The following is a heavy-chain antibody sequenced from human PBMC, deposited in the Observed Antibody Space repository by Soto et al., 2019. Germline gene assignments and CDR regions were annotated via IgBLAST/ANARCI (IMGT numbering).Heavy chain of an antibody. CDR2: ISSRNNDM. V-gene: IGHV3-21*01. D-gene: IGHD2-21*01. CDR1: GFTFSSYS. CDR3: ARDVNGGFCGA. J-gene: IGHJ5*02. Sequence: GGSLRLSCAASGFTFSSYSMNWVRQAPGKGLEWVSTISSRNNDMYYVDSVKGRFTISRDNARNSVYLQMNSLRADDTAVYYCARDVNGGFCGAWGQGTLVTVST.